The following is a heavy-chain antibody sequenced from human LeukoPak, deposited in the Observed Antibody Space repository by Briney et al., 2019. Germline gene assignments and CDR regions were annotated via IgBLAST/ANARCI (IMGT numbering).Heavy chain of an antibody. D-gene: IGHD3-22*01. CDR1: GGSISSSSYY. Sequence: SETLSLTCTVSGGSISSSSYYWGWIRQPPGKGLEWIGSIYYSGSTYYNPSLKSRVTISVDTSKNQFSLKLSSVTAADTAVYYCARHPARILYYYDSSGYYPFDYWGQGTLVTVSS. CDR2: IYYSGST. J-gene: IGHJ4*02. CDR3: ARHPARILYYYDSSGYYPFDY. V-gene: IGHV4-39*01.